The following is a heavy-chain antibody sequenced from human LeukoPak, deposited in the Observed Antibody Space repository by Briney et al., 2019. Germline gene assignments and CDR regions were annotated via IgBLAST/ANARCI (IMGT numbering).Heavy chain of an antibody. CDR3: AHLRIRIQVWPTNPATFDY. Sequence: ESGPTLVKPTQTLTLTCTFSGCSLSTTGVGVGWIRQHPGKALQWLALIYWNDDKRYSPSMKGRVTMTKATSKSQVSLTMTNMDPGDTATYYCAHLRIRIQVWPTNPATFDYWGQGTLVTVSS. CDR2: IYWNDDK. D-gene: IGHD5-18*01. J-gene: IGHJ4*02. CDR1: GCSLSTTGVG. V-gene: IGHV2-5*01.